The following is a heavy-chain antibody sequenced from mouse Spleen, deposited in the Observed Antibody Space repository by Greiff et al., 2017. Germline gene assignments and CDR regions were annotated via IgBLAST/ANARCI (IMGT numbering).Heavy chain of an antibody. D-gene: IGHD2-10*01. CDR3: ARRSTPYYGNYGAMAY. CDR2: INPNNGGT. CDR1: GYTFTDYN. Sequence: VQLQQSGPELVKPGASVKIPCKASGYTFTDYNMDWVKQSHGKSLEWIGDINPNNGGTIYNQKFKGKATLTVDKSSSTAYMELRSLTSEDTAVYYCARRSTPYYGNYGAMAYWGQGTSVTVSS. J-gene: IGHJ4*01. V-gene: IGHV1-18*01.